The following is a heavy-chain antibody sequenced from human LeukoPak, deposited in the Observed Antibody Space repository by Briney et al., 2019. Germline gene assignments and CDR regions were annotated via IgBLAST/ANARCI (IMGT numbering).Heavy chain of an antibody. CDR3: ARLRRGY. CDR1: GFIFSRYW. V-gene: IGHV3-7*03. Sequence: GGSLRLSCAASGFIFSRYWMSWVRQAPGKGPEWVATIKQDGSETYYVDSVEGRFTISRDNSKNTLFLQMNSLRVEDTAVYYCARLRRGYWGRGTPVTVSS. J-gene: IGHJ4*02. CDR2: IKQDGSET.